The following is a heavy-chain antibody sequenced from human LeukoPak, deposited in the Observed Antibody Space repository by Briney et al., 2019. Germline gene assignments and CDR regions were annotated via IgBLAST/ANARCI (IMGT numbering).Heavy chain of an antibody. D-gene: IGHD3-9*01. CDR1: GFTFSSYS. CDR3: ARDVGYDILTGYYPYYYMDV. CDR2: ISSSSSYI. Sequence: GGSLRLSCAASGFTFSSYSMNWVRQAPGKGLEWVSSISSSSSYIYYADSVKGRFTISRDNAKNSLYLQMNSLRAEDTAVYYCARDVGYDILTGYYPYYYMDVWGKGTTVTVSS. V-gene: IGHV3-21*01. J-gene: IGHJ6*03.